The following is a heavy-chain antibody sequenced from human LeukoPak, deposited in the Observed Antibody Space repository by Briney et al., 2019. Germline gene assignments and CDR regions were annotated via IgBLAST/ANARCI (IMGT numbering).Heavy chain of an antibody. CDR1: GFTFSSYS. D-gene: IGHD2-15*01. J-gene: IGHJ6*02. V-gene: IGHV3-21*01. CDR3: ARELGSYGMDV. CDR2: ISSSSSYI. Sequence: GGSLRLSCAASGFTFSSYSMNWVRQAPGKGLEWVSSISSSSSYIYYADSVKGRFTISRDNAKNSLYLQMNSLRAEDTAVYYCARELGSYGMDVWGQGTTVTVSS.